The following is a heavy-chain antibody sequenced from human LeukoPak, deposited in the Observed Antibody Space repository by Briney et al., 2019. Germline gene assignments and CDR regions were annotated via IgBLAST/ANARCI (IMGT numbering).Heavy chain of an antibody. CDR2: IYYSGSA. D-gene: IGHD3-3*01. Sequence: SQTLSLTCTVSGGSISSGDYYWNWIRQPPGKGLEWVGFIYYSGSAYYNPSLKSRVTISVDTSKIQFSLNLNSVTAADTAVYYCGRGSARFYGAANDYWGQGTLVTVSS. J-gene: IGHJ4*02. V-gene: IGHV4-30-4*01. CDR1: GGSISSGDYY. CDR3: GRGSARFYGAANDY.